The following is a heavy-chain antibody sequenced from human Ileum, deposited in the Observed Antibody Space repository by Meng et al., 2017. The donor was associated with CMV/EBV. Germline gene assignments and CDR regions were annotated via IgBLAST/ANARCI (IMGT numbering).Heavy chain of an antibody. J-gene: IGHJ4*02. CDR2: ISYTGSYI. CDR1: GFTFNQHP. Sequence: GESLKISCAASGFTFNQHPMNWVRQAPGKGLEWVSSISYTGSYIDYADSVKGRFTISRDNANKSVYLQMNSLRVEDTAVYYCARAPIAARQGYFDFWGQGALVTVSS. CDR3: ARAPIAARQGYFDF. D-gene: IGHD6-6*01. V-gene: IGHV3-21*01.